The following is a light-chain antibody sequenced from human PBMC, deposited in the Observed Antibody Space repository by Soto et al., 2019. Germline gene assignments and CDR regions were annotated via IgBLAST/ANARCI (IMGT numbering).Light chain of an antibody. J-gene: IGKJ2*01. CDR3: QQYGSSPPYT. Sequence: EIVLTQSPGTLSLSPGERATLSCRASQSVSSSYLAWYQQKPGQAPRLLIYGASSMATGIPDRISGSGSGTDFTLTISRLEPEDFAVYYCQQYGSSPPYTFGQGTKLEIK. V-gene: IGKV3-20*01. CDR1: QSVSSSY. CDR2: GAS.